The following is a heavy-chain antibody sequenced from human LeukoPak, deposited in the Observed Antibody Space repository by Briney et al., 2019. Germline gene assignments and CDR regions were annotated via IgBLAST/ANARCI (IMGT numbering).Heavy chain of an antibody. J-gene: IGHJ3*02. CDR1: GYTFTNSY. CDR2: INPGGGNT. D-gene: IGHD5-24*01. Sequence: GASVKVSCKASGYTFTNSYIHWVRQAPGQGFQWMGLINPGGGNTNYAQNFQGRLTMTRDTSTTTVYMELSGLRSEDTAIYYCARIRDGYNGAYDIWGQGTVVTVPS. CDR3: ARIRDGYNGAYDI. V-gene: IGHV1-46*01.